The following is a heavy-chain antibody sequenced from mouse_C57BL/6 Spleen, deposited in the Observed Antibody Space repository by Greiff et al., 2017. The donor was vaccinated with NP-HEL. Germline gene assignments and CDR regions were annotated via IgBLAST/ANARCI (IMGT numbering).Heavy chain of an antibody. CDR1: GFTFSNYW. J-gene: IGHJ2*01. CDR3: WILL. V-gene: IGHV6-6*02. CDR2: IRVKSDDYVT. Sequence: DVQLVESGGGLVQPGGSMKLSCVASGFTFSNYWMNWVRQSPEKGLEWVAEIRVKSDDYVTHYAVSVKGRFTISREDSKSSVYLHMNNLRAEDTGLYYCWILLWGRGTTLTVSS.